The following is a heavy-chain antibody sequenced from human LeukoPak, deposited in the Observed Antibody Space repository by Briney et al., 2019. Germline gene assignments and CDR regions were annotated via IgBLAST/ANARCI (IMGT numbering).Heavy chain of an antibody. CDR3: ARTYDYIWGSFRSHSFDS. Sequence: PSETLSLTCTVSGGSINSNNYYWGWIRQPPGKGLEWIGSLYYSGSAYYNPSLKSRVTISVDASKNQFSLKLSSVTAADTGVYYCARTYDYIWGSFRSHSFDSWGQGTLVTVSS. CDR2: LYYSGSA. D-gene: IGHD3-16*02. CDR1: GGSINSNNYY. V-gene: IGHV4-39*01. J-gene: IGHJ4*02.